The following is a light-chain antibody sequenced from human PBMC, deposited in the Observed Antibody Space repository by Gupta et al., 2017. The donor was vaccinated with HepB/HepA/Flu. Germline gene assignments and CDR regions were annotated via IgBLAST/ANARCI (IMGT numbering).Light chain of an antibody. Sequence: QSALTQPASVSGSPGQSITISCSGTSSDVGAYDHVSWYQHHPGKAPKLMIYGVNNRPSGVSDRFSGSKSGNTASLSISGRQAEDEADYFCNSDTTRSTVVFGGGTKLTVL. CDR2: GVN. CDR1: SSDVGAYDH. V-gene: IGLV2-14*03. J-gene: IGLJ2*01. CDR3: NSDTTRSTVV.